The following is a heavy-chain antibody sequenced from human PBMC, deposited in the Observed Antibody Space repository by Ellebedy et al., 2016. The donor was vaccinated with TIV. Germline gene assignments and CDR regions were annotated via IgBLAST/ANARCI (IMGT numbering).Heavy chain of an antibody. Sequence: GESLKISCAVSGFTFSSYAMSWVRQDPGKGLEWVSAISGSGDNTYYAESVKGRFTISRDNSKNTLYLQMNSLRVEDTAVYYCAKATYMITFGGVIVRYPHYFDYWGQGTLVTVSS. CDR1: GFTFSSYA. D-gene: IGHD3-16*02. CDR3: AKATYMITFGGVIVRYPHYFDY. J-gene: IGHJ4*02. V-gene: IGHV3-23*01. CDR2: ISGSGDNT.